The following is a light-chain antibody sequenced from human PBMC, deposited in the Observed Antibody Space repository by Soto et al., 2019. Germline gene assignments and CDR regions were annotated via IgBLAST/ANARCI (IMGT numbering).Light chain of an antibody. Sequence: EIVLTQSPATLSLSPGERATLSCRASQSVSSYLGWYQQKPGQAPRLLSYDASNKATGIPARFSGSGSGTDFTLTISSLEPEDFAVYYCQQRSNWLTFGGGTKVEIK. CDR3: QQRSNWLT. CDR1: QSVSSY. CDR2: DAS. J-gene: IGKJ4*01. V-gene: IGKV3-11*01.